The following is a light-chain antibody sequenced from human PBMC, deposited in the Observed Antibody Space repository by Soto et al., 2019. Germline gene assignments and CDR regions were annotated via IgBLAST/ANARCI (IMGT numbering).Light chain of an antibody. J-gene: IGKJ1*01. Sequence: DNVMTQSPDSLALSLGERATINCRSSQRVLYSSNTKNYITWYQQKSGQPPRLLIYCASTRESGVPDRFSGSGSGTDFTLTIGSLQAEDVAVYYCQQYYSIPTFCQGTKVEIK. CDR1: QRVLYSSNTKNY. V-gene: IGKV4-1*01. CDR2: CAS. CDR3: QQYYSIPT.